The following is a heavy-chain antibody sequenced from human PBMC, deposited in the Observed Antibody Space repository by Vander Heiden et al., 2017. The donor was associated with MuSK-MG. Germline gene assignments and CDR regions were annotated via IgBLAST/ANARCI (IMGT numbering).Heavy chain of an antibody. CDR2: IKSKTEGGTT. CDR1: GFTSGNAW. D-gene: IGHD2-21*01. Sequence: EVQLVESGGGLVKPGGSLRLSCAPSGFTSGNAWMGWVRQAPGKGLEWFGRIKSKTEGGTTDYAAPVKGRFTISRDDSKNTLYLQMNSLKTEDTAVYYCTTGLWRDYFDYWGQGTLVTVSS. CDR3: TTGLWRDYFDY. J-gene: IGHJ4*02. V-gene: IGHV3-15*01.